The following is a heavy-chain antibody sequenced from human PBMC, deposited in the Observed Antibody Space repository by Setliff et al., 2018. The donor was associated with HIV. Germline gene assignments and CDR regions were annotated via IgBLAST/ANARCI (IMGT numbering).Heavy chain of an antibody. CDR1: GFTFDDYG. CDR3: AREREHIVVVIAPGGFDY. V-gene: IGHV3-20*04. J-gene: IGHJ4*02. CDR2: INWNGGST. Sequence: PGGSLRLSCAASGFTFDDYGMSWVRQAPGKGLEWVSGINWNGGSTGYADSVKGRFTISRDNAKNSLYLQMNSLRAEDTALYYCAREREHIVVVIAPGGFDYWGQGTLVTVSS. D-gene: IGHD2-21*01.